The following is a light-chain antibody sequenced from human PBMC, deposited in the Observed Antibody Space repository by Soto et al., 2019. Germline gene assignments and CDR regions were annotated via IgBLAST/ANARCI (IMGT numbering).Light chain of an antibody. CDR1: SSNIGAGYD. Sequence: QSVLTQPPSVSGAPGQRVTISCTGSSSNIGAGYDVHWYQQLPGTAPKLLIYGNSNQPSGVPDRFSGSKSGTSATLGITGFQTGDEADYYCGSWDSSLSAYVFGTGTKVTVL. CDR3: GSWDSSLSAYV. CDR2: GNS. J-gene: IGLJ1*01. V-gene: IGLV1-40*01.